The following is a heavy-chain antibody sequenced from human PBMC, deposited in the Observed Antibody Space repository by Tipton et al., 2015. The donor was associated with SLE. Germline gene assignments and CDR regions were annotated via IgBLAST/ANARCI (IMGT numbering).Heavy chain of an antibody. Sequence: LRLSCTVSDGSISSSNYYWGWIRQPPGKGLEWIGSIFYTGSTYYNPSLKSRVSFSIDTSKNQFSLKLNSVTAADTAVYYCARDPAMHYSTSSGAFDYWGQGILVTVSS. J-gene: IGHJ4*02. CDR1: DGSISSSNYY. CDR2: IFYTGST. CDR3: ARDPAMHYSTSSGAFDY. V-gene: IGHV4-39*07. D-gene: IGHD6-6*01.